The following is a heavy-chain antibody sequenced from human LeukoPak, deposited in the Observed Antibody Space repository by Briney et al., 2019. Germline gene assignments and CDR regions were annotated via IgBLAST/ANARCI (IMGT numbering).Heavy chain of an antibody. CDR1: GFSFSSYA. J-gene: IGHJ4*02. CDR3: AKDLRVIVVVITALDY. CDR2: ISGSGGST. Sequence: GGSLRLSCAASGFSFSSYAMSWVRQAPGKGLEWVSAISGSGGSTYYADSVKGRFTISRDNSKNTLYLQTNSLRAEDTAVYYCAKDLRVIVVVITALDYWGQGTLVTVSS. D-gene: IGHD3-22*01. V-gene: IGHV3-23*01.